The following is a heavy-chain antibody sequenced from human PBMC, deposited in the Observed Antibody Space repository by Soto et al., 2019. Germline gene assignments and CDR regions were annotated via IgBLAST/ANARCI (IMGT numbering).Heavy chain of an antibody. CDR2: IIPSGGRS. CDR3: ARDLGYGDLFFDY. D-gene: IGHD4-17*01. J-gene: IGHJ4*02. Sequence: ASVKVSCKASGDTFSSFAVSWLRQAPGQGLEWVGVIIPSGGRSSYAQKFQGRVTMTGDTSTCTVYMELSSLRSEDTAVYYCARDLGYGDLFFDYWGQGTLVTVSS. CDR1: GDTFSSFA. V-gene: IGHV1-46*01.